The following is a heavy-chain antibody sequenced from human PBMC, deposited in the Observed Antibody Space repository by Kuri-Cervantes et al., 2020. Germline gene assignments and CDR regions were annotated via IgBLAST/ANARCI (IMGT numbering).Heavy chain of an antibody. J-gene: IGHJ4*02. Sequence: GESLKISCAASGFTFGSYSINWVRQAPGKGLEWVSYISSSSSTIYYADSVKGRFTISRDNAKNSLYLQMNSLRAEDTALYYCARYADYDTGHEDYWGQGTLVTVSS. CDR1: GFTFGSYS. CDR2: ISSSSSTI. V-gene: IGHV3-48*01. D-gene: IGHD4-17*01. CDR3: ARYADYDTGHEDY.